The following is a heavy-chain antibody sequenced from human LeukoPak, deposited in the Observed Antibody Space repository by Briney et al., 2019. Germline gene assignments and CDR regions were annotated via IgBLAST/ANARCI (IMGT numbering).Heavy chain of an antibody. CDR2: ISADNGNT. CDR3: ATEVPHCSGGTCYFGWFDP. V-gene: IGHV1-18*01. Sequence: ASVKVSCKASGFNFSNYGISWVRQAPGQGLEWMGWISADNGNTNYAQKFQDRVTMTTDTSTSTVYLELRSLRSDDTAVFYCATEVPHCSGGTCYFGWFDPWGQGTLVIVSS. J-gene: IGHJ5*02. D-gene: IGHD2-15*01. CDR1: GFNFSNYG.